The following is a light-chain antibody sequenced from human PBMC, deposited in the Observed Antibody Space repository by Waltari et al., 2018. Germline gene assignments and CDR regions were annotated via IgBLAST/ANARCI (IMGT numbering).Light chain of an antibody. CDR3: ALYLGSGIWV. CDR1: PGSVPSSQY. Sequence: QTVVTQEPSFPVSPGGTVTLTCGLSPGSVPSSQYPIWSQQTPGQAPLTLIYSTFTRSSGVPDRFSGSIVGNKAALTITGAQADDESEFYCALYLGSGIWVFGGGTRLTVL. V-gene: IGLV8-61*01. J-gene: IGLJ3*02. CDR2: STF.